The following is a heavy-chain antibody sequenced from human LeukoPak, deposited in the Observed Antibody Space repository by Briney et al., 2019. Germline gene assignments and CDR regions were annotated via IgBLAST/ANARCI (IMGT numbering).Heavy chain of an antibody. J-gene: IGHJ4*02. CDR1: GYTFTSYS. CDR3: FTGGPDY. Sequence: ASVKVSCKASGYTFTSYSMHWVRQVPGQGLEWVGIINPRDGGISYAQRLQGRITVTMDTSTSTVYMELSSLRSEDTAVYYCFTGGPDYWGQGTLVTVSS. CDR2: INPRDGGI. V-gene: IGHV1-46*04. D-gene: IGHD2-8*02.